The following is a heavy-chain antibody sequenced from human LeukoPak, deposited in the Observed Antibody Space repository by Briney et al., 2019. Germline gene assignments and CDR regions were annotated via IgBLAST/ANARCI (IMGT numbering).Heavy chain of an antibody. Sequence: GGSLRLSCTTSGFTFSDYGMNWVRQAPGKGLELVSSISASGTYIYYADSLKGRFTISRDNAKNSLFLQMNSLRDGDTAVYYCARGGGRGYERDWYFGLWGRGTLVTVSS. J-gene: IGHJ2*01. CDR1: GFTFSDYG. V-gene: IGHV3-21*01. D-gene: IGHD5-12*01. CDR3: ARGGGRGYERDWYFGL. CDR2: ISASGTYI.